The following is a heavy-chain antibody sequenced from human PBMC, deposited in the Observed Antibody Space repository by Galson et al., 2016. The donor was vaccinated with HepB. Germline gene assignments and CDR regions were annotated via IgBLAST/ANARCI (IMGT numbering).Heavy chain of an antibody. Sequence: SLRLSCAASGFTFSSDWMSWVRQAPGKGLEWVANIKQDGSAKYYVDSVKGRFTISRDNAKNSLYLQMNSLRAEDTAVYYCASWWQTPASYFDYWGQGTLVTVSS. CDR2: IKQDGSAK. CDR1: GFTFSSDW. J-gene: IGHJ4*02. CDR3: ASWWQTPASYFDY. V-gene: IGHV3-7*01. D-gene: IGHD2-8*02.